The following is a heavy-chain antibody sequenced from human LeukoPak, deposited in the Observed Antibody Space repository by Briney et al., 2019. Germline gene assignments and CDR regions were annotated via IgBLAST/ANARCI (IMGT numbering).Heavy chain of an antibody. J-gene: IGHJ5*02. CDR1: GYSISSGYY. CDR3: ARVVYYDYVWGSYPKLNWFDP. Sequence: SETLSLTCTVYGYSISSGYYWGWIRQPPGKGLEWIGSIYHSGSTYYNPSLKSRVTISVDTSKNQFSLKLSSVTAADTAVYYCARVVYYDYVWGSYPKLNWFDPWGQGTLVTVSS. D-gene: IGHD3-16*01. V-gene: IGHV4-38-2*02. CDR2: IYHSGST.